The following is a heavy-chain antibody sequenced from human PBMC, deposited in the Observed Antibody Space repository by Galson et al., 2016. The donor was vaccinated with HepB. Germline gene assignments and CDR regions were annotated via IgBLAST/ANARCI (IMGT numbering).Heavy chain of an antibody. J-gene: IGHJ4*02. CDR1: GYTFSDYY. Sequence: SVKVSCKASGYTFSDYYIHWLRQAPGQGLEWMGWMNPNNGVTNYVEKFQGRVTMTRDTSITTAHMELKRLKYDDTAVYYCARVGILGVPDYWGQGTLVTVSS. CDR2: MNPNNGVT. V-gene: IGHV1-2*02. D-gene: IGHD2-21*01. CDR3: ARVGILGVPDY.